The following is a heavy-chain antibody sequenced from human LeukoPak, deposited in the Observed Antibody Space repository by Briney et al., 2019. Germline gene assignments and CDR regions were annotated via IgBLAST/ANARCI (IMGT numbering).Heavy chain of an antibody. J-gene: IGHJ4*02. V-gene: IGHV3-33*08. Sequence: PGGSLRLSCTVSGFTVSNNYMSWVRQAPGKGLEWVAVIWYDGSKKYYTDSVKGRFTISRDNSKNTLYLQMNSLRAEDTAVYYCARDHSTTVYYFDYWGQGTLVTVSS. CDR3: ARDHSTTVYYFDY. CDR1: GFTVSNNY. CDR2: IWYDGSKK. D-gene: IGHD4-17*01.